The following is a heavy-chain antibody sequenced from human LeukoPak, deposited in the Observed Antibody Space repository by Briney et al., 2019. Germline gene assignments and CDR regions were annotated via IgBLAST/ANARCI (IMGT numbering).Heavy chain of an antibody. CDR2: ISYDGSNK. Sequence: GGSLRLSCAASGFTFSSYGMHWVRQAPGKGLEWVAVISYDGSNKYYADSVKGRFTISRDNSKNTLFLQMNSLRAEDTAVYYCARRGESASYGDYRFDYWGQGTLVTVSS. J-gene: IGHJ4*02. D-gene: IGHD4-17*01. V-gene: IGHV3-30*03. CDR1: GFTFSSYG. CDR3: ARRGESASYGDYRFDY.